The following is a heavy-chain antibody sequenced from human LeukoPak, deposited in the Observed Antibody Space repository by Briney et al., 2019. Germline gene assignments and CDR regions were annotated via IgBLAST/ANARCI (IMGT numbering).Heavy chain of an antibody. CDR2: IRPMNSDV. CDR1: GYNFNTYW. CDR3: ARQPGAGWFDP. V-gene: IGHV5-51*01. J-gene: IGHJ5*02. Sequence: GESLKISCKGSGYNFNTYWVAWVRQLPGKGLEWMGIIRPMNSDVRYSPSFQGQVTISADRSINTAYLQWSSLTASDTAMYYCARQPGAGWFDPWGQGTPVTVSS. D-gene: IGHD3-10*01.